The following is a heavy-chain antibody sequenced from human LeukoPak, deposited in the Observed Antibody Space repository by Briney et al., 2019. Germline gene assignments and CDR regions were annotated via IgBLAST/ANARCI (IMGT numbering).Heavy chain of an antibody. CDR3: ARGIPGDY. J-gene: IGHJ4*02. V-gene: IGHV3-33*01. CDR2: IWYDGSNK. Sequence: GSLRLSCAASGFTFSSYGMHWVRQAPGKGLEWVAVIWYDGSNKYYADSVKGRSTISRDNSNNTLYLQMNSLRAEDTAVYYCARGIPGDYWGQGTLVTVSS. CDR1: GFTFSSYG.